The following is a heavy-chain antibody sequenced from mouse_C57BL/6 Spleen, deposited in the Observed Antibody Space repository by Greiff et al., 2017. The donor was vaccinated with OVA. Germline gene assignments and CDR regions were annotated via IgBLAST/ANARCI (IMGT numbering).Heavy chain of an antibody. CDR3: AREGSSYDYAMDY. V-gene: IGHV1-55*01. Sequence: VHLQQPGAELVKPGASVKMSCKASGYTFTSYWITWVKQRPGQGLEWIGDIYPGSGSTNYNEKFKSKATLTVDTSSSTAYMQLSSLTSEDSAVYYCAREGSSYDYAMDYWGQGTSVTVSS. D-gene: IGHD1-1*01. J-gene: IGHJ4*01. CDR1: GYTFTSYW. CDR2: IYPGSGST.